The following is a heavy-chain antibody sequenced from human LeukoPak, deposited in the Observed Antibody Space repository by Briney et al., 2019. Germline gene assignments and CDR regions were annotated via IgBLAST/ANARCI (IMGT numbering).Heavy chain of an antibody. J-gene: IGHJ5*02. Sequence: ASVTVSCKVSGYTLTELSMHWVRQAPGKGLEWMGGFDPEDGETIYAQKFQGRVTMTEDTSTDTAYMELSSLRSEDTAVYYCATRYSSGYSYNWFDPWGQGTLVTVSS. CDR2: FDPEDGET. CDR3: ATRYSSGYSYNWFDP. V-gene: IGHV1-24*01. D-gene: IGHD3-22*01. CDR1: GYTLTELS.